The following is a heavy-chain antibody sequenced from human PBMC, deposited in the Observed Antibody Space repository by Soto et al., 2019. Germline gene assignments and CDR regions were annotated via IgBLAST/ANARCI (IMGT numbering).Heavy chain of an antibody. D-gene: IGHD3-3*01. J-gene: IGHJ6*02. CDR3: ARDLTGGSGDTGYPKPGKHNYYHEGMDV. Sequence: PSETLSLTCAVSGGSISSSNWWSWVRQPPGKGLEWIGEIYHSGSTNYNPSLKSRVTISVDKSKNQFSLKLSSVIAADTAVYYCARDLTGGSGDTGYPKPGKHNYYHEGMDVCGQVSTVIFSS. CDR1: GGSISSSNW. V-gene: IGHV4-4*02. CDR2: IYHSGST.